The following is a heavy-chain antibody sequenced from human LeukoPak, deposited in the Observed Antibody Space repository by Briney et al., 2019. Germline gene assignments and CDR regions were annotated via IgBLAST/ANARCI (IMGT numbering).Heavy chain of an antibody. J-gene: IGHJ4*02. Sequence: GGSLRLSCAASRFTFSTYGMHWVRQVPGKGLMWVSRIKTDGSSTSYADSVKGRFTISRDNAKNTLYLQMNSLRVEDTAVYYCARDFMYSITCAGCWGQGTLVTVSS. CDR2: IKTDGSST. CDR3: ARDFMYSITCAGC. D-gene: IGHD6-13*01. V-gene: IGHV3-74*01. CDR1: RFTFSTYG.